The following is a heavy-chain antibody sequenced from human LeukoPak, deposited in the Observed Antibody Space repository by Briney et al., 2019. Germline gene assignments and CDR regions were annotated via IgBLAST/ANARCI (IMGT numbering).Heavy chain of an antibody. CDR3: ARDLLRYFDWLLSGDAFDI. CDR2: TYYRSKWYN. J-gene: IGHJ3*02. D-gene: IGHD3-9*01. Sequence: TSQTLSLTCAISGDSVSSNSAAWNWIRQSPSRGLEWLGRTYYRSKWYNDYAVSVKSRITINPDTSKNQFSLQLNSVTPEDTAVYYCARDLLRYFDWLLSGDAFDIWGQGTMVTVSS. V-gene: IGHV6-1*01. CDR1: GDSVSSNSAA.